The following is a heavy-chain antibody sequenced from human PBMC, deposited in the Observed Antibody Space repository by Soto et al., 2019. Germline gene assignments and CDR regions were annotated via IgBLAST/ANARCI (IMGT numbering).Heavy chain of an antibody. CDR2: ISWNSGSI. CDR3: AKDIGVIAAAAGYGMDV. CDR1: GFTFDDYA. Sequence: GGSLRLSFAASGFTFDDYALHWVGQAPGKALEWVSGISWNSGSIGYADSVKGRFTISRDNAKNSPYLQMNSLRAEGTALYYCAKDIGVIAAAAGYGMDVWGQGTTVTVSS. D-gene: IGHD6-13*01. V-gene: IGHV3-9*01. J-gene: IGHJ6*02.